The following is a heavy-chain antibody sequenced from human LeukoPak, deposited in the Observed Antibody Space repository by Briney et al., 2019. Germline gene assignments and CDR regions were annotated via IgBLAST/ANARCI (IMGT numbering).Heavy chain of an antibody. CDR2: INYSGST. J-gene: IGHJ3*02. Sequence: SETLSLTCAVYGGSFSGHYWSWIRQPPGKGLEWLGEINYSGSTNFNPSLTSRVTISVDTSKNQFSLKLSSVTAADTAVYYCARGPYYYDSSGYPPLAFDIWGQGTMVTVSS. D-gene: IGHD3-22*01. V-gene: IGHV4-34*01. CDR1: GGSFSGHY. CDR3: ARGPYYYDSSGYPPLAFDI.